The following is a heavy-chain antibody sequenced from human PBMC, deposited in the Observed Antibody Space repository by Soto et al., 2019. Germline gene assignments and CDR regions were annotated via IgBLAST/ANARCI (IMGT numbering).Heavy chain of an antibody. D-gene: IGHD6-13*01. V-gene: IGHV3-23*01. CDR3: TKDWQHDS. CDR1: GFTFSNYA. CDR2: INTSGGNT. J-gene: IGHJ5*01. Sequence: EVQLLESGGGLVQPGGSLRLSCAASGFTFSNYAMTWVRQAPGKGLECVSTINTSGGNTHYADSVKGRFSVSRDNSKNTLSLQMNSLRADDTAVYYCTKDWQHDSWSQGTLVTVSS.